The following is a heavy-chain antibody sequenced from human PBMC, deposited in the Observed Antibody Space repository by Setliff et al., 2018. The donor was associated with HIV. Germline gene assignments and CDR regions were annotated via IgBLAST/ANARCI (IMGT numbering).Heavy chain of an antibody. J-gene: IGHJ4*02. CDR2: ISVINSNT. CDR3: ARRGRHAAPGITNYLDY. V-gene: IGHV1-18*01. D-gene: IGHD6-13*01. CDR1: GYTFSSYG. Sequence: GASVKVSCKASGYTFSSYGISWVRQAPGQGLEWVGWISVINSNTDYAEKFEGRFTMTTDTSTNTAYMELRGLRSDDTAVYYCARRGRHAAPGITNYLDYWGQGTLVTVSS.